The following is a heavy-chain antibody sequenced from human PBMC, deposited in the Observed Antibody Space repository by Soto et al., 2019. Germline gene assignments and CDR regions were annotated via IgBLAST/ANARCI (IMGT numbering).Heavy chain of an antibody. D-gene: IGHD3-22*01. J-gene: IGHJ4*02. V-gene: IGHV1-3*01. CDR3: ARGSGYYYWDDY. Sequence: ASVKVSCKASGYTFTSYAMHWVRQAPGQRLEWMGWINAGNGNTKYSQKFQGRVTITRDTSASTAYRELSSLRSEDTAVYYCARGSGYYYWDDYWGQGTLVTVSS. CDR2: INAGNGNT. CDR1: GYTFTSYA.